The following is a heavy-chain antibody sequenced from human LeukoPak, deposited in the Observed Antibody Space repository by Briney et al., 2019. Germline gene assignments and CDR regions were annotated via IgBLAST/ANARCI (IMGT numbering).Heavy chain of an antibody. D-gene: IGHD3-16*01. J-gene: IGHJ2*01. V-gene: IGHV3-30*18. CDR2: ISRDGLTK. CDR3: AKEGTWGNWYFDL. CDR1: GFTFRNYG. Sequence: PGGSLSLSCAASGFTFRNYGMHWVSQAPGKGLEWVAVISRDGLTKYYADSVKGRFTLHRDNSRNTLYLEMNSLRDEDTAVYYCAKEGTWGNWYFDLWGRGTLVIVTS.